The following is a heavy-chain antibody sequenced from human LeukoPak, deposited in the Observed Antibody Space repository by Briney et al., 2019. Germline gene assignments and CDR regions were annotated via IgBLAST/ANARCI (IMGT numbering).Heavy chain of an antibody. CDR2: IIPIFGIA. V-gene: IGHV1-69*04. D-gene: IGHD5-24*01. CDR3: ARAVEMATIGGNYYFDY. CDR1: GGTFSSYA. J-gene: IGHJ4*02. Sequence: SVKVSCKASGGTFSSYAISWVRQAPGQGLEWMGRIIPIFGIANYAQKFQGRVTITADKSTSTAYMELSSLRSEGTAVYYCARAVEMATIGGNYYFDYWGQGTLVTVSS.